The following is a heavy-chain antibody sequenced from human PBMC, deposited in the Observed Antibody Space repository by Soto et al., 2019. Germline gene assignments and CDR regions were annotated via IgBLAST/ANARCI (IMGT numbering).Heavy chain of an antibody. CDR1: GFTFINYG. Sequence: LRLSCAASGFTFINYGMHWVRQAPGKVLEWVALISSDGKNKYYADSVRGRFTISRDNSKNTLYLQMTGLRADDTAVYYCAKDSLRGVVKDAISVHWGQGTLDTVSS. CDR3: AKDSLRGVVKDAISVH. CDR2: ISSDGKNK. D-gene: IGHD2-2*01. J-gene: IGHJ4*02. V-gene: IGHV3-30*18.